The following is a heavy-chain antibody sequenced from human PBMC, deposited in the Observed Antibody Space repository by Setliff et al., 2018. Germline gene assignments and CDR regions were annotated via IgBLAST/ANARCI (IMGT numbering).Heavy chain of an antibody. Sequence: SETLSLTCSVSGYSISSGYYWGWIRQPPGKGLEWIGSIYHNGNSYYNPSLKSRVTISVDTSKNQLSLKLNSVTAADTAVYYCARRNGEKLDPWGQGTLVTVSS. CDR1: GYSISSGYY. V-gene: IGHV4-38-2*01. J-gene: IGHJ5*02. CDR3: ARRNGEKLDP. CDR2: IYHNGNS.